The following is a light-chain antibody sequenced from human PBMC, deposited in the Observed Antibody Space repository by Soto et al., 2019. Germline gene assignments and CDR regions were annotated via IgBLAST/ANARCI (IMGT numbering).Light chain of an antibody. CDR1: QSVSSSY. J-gene: IGKJ5*01. CDR3: QLYGISPH. CDR2: ASS. V-gene: IGKV3-20*01. Sequence: EIVLTLSPGTLSLSPGERATLSCRASQSVSSSYLAWYQQKPGQAPRLLIYASSNRATGIPDRFSGSASGTDFTLTINRLEPEDFAVYYCQLYGISPHFGQGTRLEIK.